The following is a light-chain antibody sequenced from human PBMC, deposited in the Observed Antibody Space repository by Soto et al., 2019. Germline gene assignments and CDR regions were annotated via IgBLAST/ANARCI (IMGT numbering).Light chain of an antibody. CDR1: QSVSSY. J-gene: IGKJ2*01. CDR3: QQRSSFWPEYT. CDR2: DAS. V-gene: IGKV3-11*01. Sequence: IVLTQSPATLSLSPGEKATLSCRASQSVSSYLAWYQHKPGQAPRLLIFDASHRASGNPPRFSGSGSGTDFTLTISSLEPEDFAVYYCQQRSSFWPEYTFGPGTKVEIK.